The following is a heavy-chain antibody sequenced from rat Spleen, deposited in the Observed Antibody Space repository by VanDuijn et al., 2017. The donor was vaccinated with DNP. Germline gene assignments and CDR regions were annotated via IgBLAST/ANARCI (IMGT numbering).Heavy chain of an antibody. CDR1: GFSFRSNW. J-gene: IGHJ3*01. CDR2: ITPDGSNT. V-gene: IGHV5-29*01. Sequence: EVQLVESGGGSVQPGSPLKLSCAASGFSFRSNWLNWIRQAPGKGLEWVASITPDGSNTYYRDSVKGRFTMSSDDARSTLYLQMDSLRSEDTATYYCATGSSYGFANWGQGTLVTVSS. D-gene: IGHD1-2*01. CDR3: ATGSSYGFAN.